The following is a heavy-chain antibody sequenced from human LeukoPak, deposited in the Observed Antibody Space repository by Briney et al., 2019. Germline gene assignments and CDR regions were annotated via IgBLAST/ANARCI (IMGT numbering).Heavy chain of an antibody. CDR2: IYYSGST. J-gene: IGHJ4*02. D-gene: IGHD5-18*01. CDR3: ARDGGRWIQLYYFDY. Sequence: SETLSLTCTVSGYSISSSYYWGWIRQPPGKGLEWIGSIYYSGSTYYNPSLKSRVTISVDTSKNQFSLKLSSVTAADTAVDYCARDGGRWIQLYYFDYWGQGTLVTVSS. CDR1: GYSISSSYY. V-gene: IGHV4-38-2*02.